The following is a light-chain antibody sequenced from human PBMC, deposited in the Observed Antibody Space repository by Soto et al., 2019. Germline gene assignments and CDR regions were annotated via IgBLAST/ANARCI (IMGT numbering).Light chain of an antibody. Sequence: QSALTQPRSVSGSPGQSVTISCTGTSSDVGGYNYVSWYQQHPGRAPKLMIYDVSKRPSGVPDRFSGSKSGNTASLTISGLQVEDEADYHCCSYAGSYTFVVFGGGTKVTVL. J-gene: IGLJ2*01. CDR1: SSDVGGYNY. CDR2: DVS. CDR3: CSYAGSYTFVV. V-gene: IGLV2-11*01.